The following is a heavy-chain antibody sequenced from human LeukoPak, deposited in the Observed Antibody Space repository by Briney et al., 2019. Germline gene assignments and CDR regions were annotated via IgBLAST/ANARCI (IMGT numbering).Heavy chain of an antibody. CDR2: IIPIFGTA. CDR3: AREAHWGDGYNWFDY. Sequence: WASVKVSCKASGGTFSSYAISWVRQAPGQGLEWMGGIIPIFGTANYAQKFQGRVTITADESTSTAYMELSSLRSEDTAVYYCAREAHWGDGYNWFDYWGQGTLVTVSS. J-gene: IGHJ4*02. V-gene: IGHV1-69*13. D-gene: IGHD5-24*01. CDR1: GGTFSSYA.